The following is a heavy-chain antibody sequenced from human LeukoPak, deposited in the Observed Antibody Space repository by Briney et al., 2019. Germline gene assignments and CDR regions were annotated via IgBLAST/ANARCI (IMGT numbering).Heavy chain of an antibody. CDR3: ARQTTGDLYYYYYYMDV. D-gene: IGHD7-27*01. V-gene: IGHV4-61*02. J-gene: IGHJ6*03. CDR1: GTSFSSGRSS. CDR2: LYTSGST. Sequence: SEPLCLTCTVPGTSFSSGRSSWSWIRQPAGRGLEWIGRLYTSGSTNSNPSITSRVTISVDTSTNHFSLKPTSGTPAHTAVYYCARQTTGDLYYYYYYMDVWGKGTTVTVSS.